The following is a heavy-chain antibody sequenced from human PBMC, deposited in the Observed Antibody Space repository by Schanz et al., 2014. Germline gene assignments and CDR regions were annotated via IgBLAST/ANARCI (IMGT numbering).Heavy chain of an antibody. CDR1: GFTFISYD. D-gene: IGHD3-22*01. CDR3: AKQHGVIQQVSDY. J-gene: IGHJ4*02. V-gene: IGHV3-23*04. Sequence: EVQLVESGGGLVQPGGSLRLSCVASGFTFISYDIHWVRQTPGKGLEWVSTLSGSGAGTFYADSVKGRFTISRDNSENTLYLQMNSLRAEDTAVYYCAKQHGVIQQVSDYWGQGTLVNGSS. CDR2: LSGSGAGT.